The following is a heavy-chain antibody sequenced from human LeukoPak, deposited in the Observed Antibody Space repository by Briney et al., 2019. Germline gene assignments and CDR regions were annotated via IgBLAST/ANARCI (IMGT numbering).Heavy chain of an antibody. CDR3: ATVAVIRGVTYFDF. CDR2: LFYSGST. J-gene: IGHJ4*02. D-gene: IGHD3-10*01. CDR1: GGSISSYY. V-gene: IGHV4-59*01. Sequence: PSETLSLTCTVSGGSISSYYWSWIRQPPGKGLEWIAYLFYSGSTDYNPSLESRVTISVDTSKNQFSLKLRSVTAADTAVYYWATVAVIRGVTYFDFWGQGTLVTVSS.